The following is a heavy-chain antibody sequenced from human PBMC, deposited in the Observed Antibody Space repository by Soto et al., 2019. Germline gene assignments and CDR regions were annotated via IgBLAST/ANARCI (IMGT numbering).Heavy chain of an antibody. CDR3: VRLPGYCSGTSCYGYYVMDV. Sequence: PSESMSLTSTISGGAISSSTYQASCNPPSPWQEQEWIGSINNNATTYNNPPLTDRVTICGDTYQTQISIHLTSMTAADTAVYFCVRLPGYCSGTSCYGYYVMDVWGQGTTVT. CDR1: GGAISSSTYQ. J-gene: IGHJ6*02. D-gene: IGHD2-2*01. V-gene: IGHV4-39*01. CDR2: INNNATT.